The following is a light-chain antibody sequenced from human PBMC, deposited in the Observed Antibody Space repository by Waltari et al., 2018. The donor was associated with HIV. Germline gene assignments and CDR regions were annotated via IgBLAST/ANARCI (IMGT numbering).Light chain of an antibody. J-gene: IGKJ1*01. CDR3: QQFYTTTWS. V-gene: IGKV4-1*01. CDR1: QSLLYSSNNKNY. Sequence: DIVVTQSPDSLAVSLGGRAAMNCKSTQSLLYSSNNKNYLAWYQKKPGQPPTLLIYWASTRASGVPARFSGSGSGTNFTLTINGLQAEDVAIYYCQQFYTTTWSFGPWTRVEI. CDR2: WAS.